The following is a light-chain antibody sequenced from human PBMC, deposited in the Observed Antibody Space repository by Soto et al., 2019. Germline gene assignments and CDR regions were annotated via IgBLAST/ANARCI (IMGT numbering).Light chain of an antibody. CDR3: QQYYNTPLT. CDR1: QSVLYSSNNRNY. Sequence: IVMTQSPDSLAVSLGERVTINCKSSQSVLYSSNNRNYLAWFQQKPGQPPKLLIYWASTRESGVPDRFSGSGSGTDFTLTISGLQAEDVEVYYCQQYYNTPLTSGGRTQVEI. J-gene: IGKJ4*01. CDR2: WAS. V-gene: IGKV4-1*01.